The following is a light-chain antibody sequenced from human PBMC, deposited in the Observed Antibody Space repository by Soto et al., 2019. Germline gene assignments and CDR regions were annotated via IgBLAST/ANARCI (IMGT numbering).Light chain of an antibody. CDR2: ATS. J-gene: IGKJ4*01. V-gene: IGKV3-15*01. CDR3: QHYNNWPLT. CDR1: RSVSSN. Sequence: EIVMTQSPATLSVSPGERATLSCRASRSVSSNLAWYQQKPGQTPRLLIYATSTRATGIPARFSGSGSGTEFTLTISSLQSEDFAVYYCQHYNNWPLTFGGGTKVDI.